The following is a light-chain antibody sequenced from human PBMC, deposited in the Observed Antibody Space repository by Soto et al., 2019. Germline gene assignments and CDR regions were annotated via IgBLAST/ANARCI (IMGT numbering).Light chain of an antibody. CDR2: WAS. CDR1: QSVFYSSNGLNY. J-gene: IGKJ1*01. CDR3: HQYYSGRQWT. V-gene: IGKV4-1*01. Sequence: NVFTQSPDSQTVSLCERATISCKSTQSVFYSSNGLNYLAWYQHKPGQSPKLLFYWASARESGVPARFSGGGSGTDFTLTINNLQPEDVAVYYCHQYYSGRQWTVGQGTKVDIK.